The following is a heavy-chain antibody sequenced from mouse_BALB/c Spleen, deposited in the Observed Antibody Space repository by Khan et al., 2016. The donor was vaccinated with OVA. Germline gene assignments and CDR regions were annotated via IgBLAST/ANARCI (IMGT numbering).Heavy chain of an antibody. V-gene: IGHV1S81*02. CDR2: TNPTNGRT. J-gene: IGHJ2*01. CDR3: ARIKNILATYFDY. CDR1: GYTFTSYW. D-gene: IGHD1-1*01. Sequence: VQLQQSGAELVKAGASVKMSCKASGYTFTSYWMHWVKQRLGQGLEWFAETNPTNGRTYYNEKFKSKATLTVDKSSSTAYMLLSGPTFEDSAVYYCARIKNILATYFDYWGQGTTLTVSS.